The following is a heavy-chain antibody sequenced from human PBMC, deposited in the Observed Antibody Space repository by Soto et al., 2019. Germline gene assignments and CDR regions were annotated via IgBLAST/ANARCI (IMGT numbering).Heavy chain of an antibody. CDR2: TYWDDDK. D-gene: IGHD3-3*01. Sequence: QITLKASGPTLVKPTQTLTLTCTFSGFSLGTSGVGVGWIRQPPGQALEWLGLTYWDDDKPDSPSLKSRLTIPKATSTNQVVLTMTNMDPVDTATYSCAHSGIITFFGVVIPLANAFDIWGQGTMVTVSS. J-gene: IGHJ3*02. V-gene: IGHV2-5*02. CDR1: GFSLGTSGVG. CDR3: AHSGIITFFGVVIPLANAFDI.